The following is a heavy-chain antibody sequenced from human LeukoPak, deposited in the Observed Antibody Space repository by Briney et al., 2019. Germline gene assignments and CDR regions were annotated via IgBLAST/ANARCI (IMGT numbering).Heavy chain of an antibody. CDR1: GGSISSDNYY. D-gene: IGHD3-10*01. J-gene: IGHJ5*02. V-gene: IGHV4-30-4*01. CDR3: ASYYYGSGNYNWFDP. Sequence: SETLSLTCAVSGGSISSDNYYWSWIRQPPGKGLEWIGYIYHSGSTYCSPSLKSRVSISVDTSKNQFSLKLSSVTAADTAVYYCASYYYGSGNYNWFDPWGQGTLVTVSS. CDR2: IYHSGST.